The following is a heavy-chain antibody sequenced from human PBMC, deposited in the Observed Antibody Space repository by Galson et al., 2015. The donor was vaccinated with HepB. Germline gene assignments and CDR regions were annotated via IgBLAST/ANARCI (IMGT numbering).Heavy chain of an antibody. Sequence: SLRLSCAASGFTFSSYAMHWVRQAPGKGLEYVSAISSNGGSTYYADSVKGRFTISRDNSKNTLYLQMSSLRSEDTAVYYCARDFGNYYGSGSYSTLYYYYYGMDVWGQGTTVTVSS. D-gene: IGHD3-10*01. V-gene: IGHV3-64*04. J-gene: IGHJ6*02. CDR3: ARDFGNYYGSGSYSTLYYYYYGMDV. CDR2: ISSNGGST. CDR1: GFTFSSYA.